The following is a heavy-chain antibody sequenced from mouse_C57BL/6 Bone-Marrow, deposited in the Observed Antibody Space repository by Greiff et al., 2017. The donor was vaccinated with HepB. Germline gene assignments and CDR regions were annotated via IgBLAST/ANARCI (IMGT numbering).Heavy chain of an antibody. CDR2: FYPGSGSR. D-gene: IGHD1-1*01. J-gene: IGHJ2*01. V-gene: IGHV1-62-2*01. CDR1: GYTFTEYT. CDR3: ATHAPSYYGSSYNYFDY. Sequence: VPLQQSGAELVKPGASVKLSCTASGYTFTEYTIHWVKQSSGQGLGWIGWFYPGSGSRKYNEKFKDKATLTADKSSSTVYMVLSRLTSEESAVYFCATHAPSYYGSSYNYFDYWGQGTTLTVSS.